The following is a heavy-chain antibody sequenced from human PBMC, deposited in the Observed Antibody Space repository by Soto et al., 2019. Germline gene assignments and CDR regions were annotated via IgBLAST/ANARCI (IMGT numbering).Heavy chain of an antibody. D-gene: IGHD5-12*01. V-gene: IGHV1-8*01. J-gene: IGHJ3*02. CDR2: MNPNSGNT. Sequence: QVQLVQSGAEVKKPGASVKVSCKASGYTFTSYDINWVRQATGQGLEWMGWMNPNSGNTGYAQKFQGRVTMTRNTSISTAYMELSSLRSEDTAVYYCYLDIVATVGPRGDAFDIWGQGTVVTVSS. CDR1: GYTFTSYD. CDR3: YLDIVATVGPRGDAFDI.